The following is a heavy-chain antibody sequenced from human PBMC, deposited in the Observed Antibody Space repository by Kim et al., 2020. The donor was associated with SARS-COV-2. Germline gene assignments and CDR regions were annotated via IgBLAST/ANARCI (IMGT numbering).Heavy chain of an antibody. J-gene: IGHJ4*02. CDR3: ARGPLRVIQKTLVSGFDL. D-gene: IGHD2-21*01. CDR2: INHSGST. V-gene: IGHV4-34*01. Sequence: SETLSLTCAVSGGSFSGFYWSWIRQPPGKGLEWIGHINHSGSTSYRPSLKSRVSLSVDTSKNHLSLTLTSVTAADTAVYFCARGPLRVIQKTLVSGFDLWGQGTQVTVSS. CDR1: GGSFSGFY.